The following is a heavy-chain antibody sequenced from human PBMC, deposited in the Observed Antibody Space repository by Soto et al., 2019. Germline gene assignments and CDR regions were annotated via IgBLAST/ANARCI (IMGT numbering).Heavy chain of an antibody. D-gene: IGHD6-19*01. J-gene: IGHJ4*02. Sequence: QVQLVASGGGVVQPGRSLRLSCAASGFTFSSYGMHWVRQAPGKGLEWVAVIWYDGSNKYYADSVKGRFTISRDNSKKTLYLQMNSLRAEDTAVYYCARELLSPLAVAGTQPDYWGQGTLVTVSS. V-gene: IGHV3-33*01. CDR3: ARELLSPLAVAGTQPDY. CDR2: IWYDGSNK. CDR1: GFTFSSYG.